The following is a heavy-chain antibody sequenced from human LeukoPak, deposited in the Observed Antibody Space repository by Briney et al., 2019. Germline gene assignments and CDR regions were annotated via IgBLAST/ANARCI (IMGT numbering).Heavy chain of an antibody. Sequence: GSLRLSCAASGFTFSGYAMNWVRQAPGKGLEWVSAISVSGARTYYADSVKGRLTISRDNSKNTLDLQMNSLTAEDTAVYYCAKERGGVASRTPPIDYWGQGTLVTVSS. CDR1: GFTFSGYA. CDR2: ISVSGART. D-gene: IGHD2-2*01. V-gene: IGHV3-23*01. CDR3: AKERGGVASRTPPIDY. J-gene: IGHJ4*02.